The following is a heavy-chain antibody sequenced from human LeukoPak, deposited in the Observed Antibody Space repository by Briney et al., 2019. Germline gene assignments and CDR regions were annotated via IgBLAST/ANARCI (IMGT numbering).Heavy chain of an antibody. V-gene: IGHV3-23*01. CDR2: ISPIGDST. CDR3: GKDLNYGLDY. Sequence: QTGGSLRLSCAASGFTFSSYAMNWVRQTPGRGLEWVSTISPIGDSTYHADSVKGRFTISRDNSKNTLYLQMNSLRAEDTAVYYWGKDLNYGLDYWGQGTLVTVSS. J-gene: IGHJ4*02. D-gene: IGHD4-11*01. CDR1: GFTFSSYA.